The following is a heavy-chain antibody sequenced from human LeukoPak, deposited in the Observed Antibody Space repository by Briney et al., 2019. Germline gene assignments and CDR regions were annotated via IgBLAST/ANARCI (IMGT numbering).Heavy chain of an antibody. CDR3: ARDQISINALDM. CDR2: ISYIGGT. CDR1: GASISGHY. D-gene: IGHD1-14*01. V-gene: IGHV4-59*11. J-gene: IGHJ3*02. Sequence: SETLSLTCTVSGASISGHYLTWIRHAPGKGLEWIGYISYIGGTNYNPSLESRVTISVDTSKNLFSLKLRSVTAADTAVYYCARDQISINALDMWGQGTMVTVSS.